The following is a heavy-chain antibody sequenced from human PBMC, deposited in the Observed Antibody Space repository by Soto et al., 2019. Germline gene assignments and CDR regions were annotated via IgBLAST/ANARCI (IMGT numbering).Heavy chain of an antibody. CDR3: ARSGDYDNALYYYYMDV. D-gene: IGHD3-16*01. V-gene: IGHV4-34*01. J-gene: IGHJ6*03. Sequence: SETLSLTCAVYGGSFSGYYWSWIRQPPGKGLEWIGEINHSGSTNYNPSLKSRVTISVDTSKNQFSLKLSSVTAADTAVYYCARSGDYDNALYYYYMDVWGKGTTVTVSS. CDR2: INHSGST. CDR1: GGSFSGYY.